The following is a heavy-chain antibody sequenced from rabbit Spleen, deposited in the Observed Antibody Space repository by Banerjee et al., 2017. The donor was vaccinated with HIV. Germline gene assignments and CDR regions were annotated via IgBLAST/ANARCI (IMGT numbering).Heavy chain of an antibody. J-gene: IGHJ4*01. CDR1: GLDFSNNYV. Sequence: QSLEESGGDLVQPEGSLTLTCKASGLDFSNNYVMCWVRQAPGKGLELIACIVTGSDIIWYASWAKGRFTISKTSSTTVTLQMTSLTAADTAAYFCARDLAAVIGWNFGLWGQGTLVTVS. D-gene: IGHD1-1*01. V-gene: IGHV1S40*01. CDR2: IVTGSDII. CDR3: ARDLAAVIGWNFGL.